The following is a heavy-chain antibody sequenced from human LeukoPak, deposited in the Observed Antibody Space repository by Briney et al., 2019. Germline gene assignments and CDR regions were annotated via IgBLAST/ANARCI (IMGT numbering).Heavy chain of an antibody. CDR3: ARRGIAAARSRYFDY. D-gene: IGHD6-13*01. V-gene: IGHV4-59*12. J-gene: IGHJ4*02. CDR2: IHYSGST. CDR1: GDSISNFY. Sequence: SETLSLTCSVSGDSISNFYWNWIRQSPEKGLEWIGNIHYSGSTNYNPSLKSRVTISVDTSKNQFSLKLSSVTAADTAVYYCARRGIAAARSRYFDYWGQGTLVTVSS.